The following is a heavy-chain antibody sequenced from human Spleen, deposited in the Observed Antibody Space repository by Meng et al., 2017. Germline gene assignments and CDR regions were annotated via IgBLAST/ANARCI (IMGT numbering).Heavy chain of an antibody. Sequence: VLCGSALKKSGASVRVSCKASGYTFHIYNRKWVRQAPGQGLEWMGRINTNTGSPTYAQGLTGRFVFSLDTSVTTAYLQISSLKAEDTAVYYCAREYYYSSAYLDSWGQGTLVTVSS. CDR1: GYTFHIYN. CDR2: INTNTGSP. CDR3: AREYYYSSAYLDS. D-gene: IGHD3-22*01. V-gene: IGHV7-4-1*02. J-gene: IGHJ4*02.